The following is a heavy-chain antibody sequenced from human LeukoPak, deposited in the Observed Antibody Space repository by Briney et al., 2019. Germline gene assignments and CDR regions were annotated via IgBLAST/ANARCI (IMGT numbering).Heavy chain of an antibody. Sequence: SETLSLTCTVSGGSISSGSYYWSWIRQPAGKGLEWIGRIYTSGSTNYNPSLKSRVTTSVDTSKNQFSLKLSSVTAADTAVYYCARDLYDYYDSSGYLLGYWGQGTLVTVSS. CDR3: ARDLYDYYDSSGYLLGY. V-gene: IGHV4-61*02. CDR1: GGSISSGSYY. J-gene: IGHJ4*02. CDR2: IYTSGST. D-gene: IGHD3-22*01.